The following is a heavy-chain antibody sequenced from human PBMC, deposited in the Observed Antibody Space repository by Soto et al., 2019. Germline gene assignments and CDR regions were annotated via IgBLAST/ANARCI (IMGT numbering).Heavy chain of an antibody. CDR2: IYYSGSA. CDR1: GGSISGYY. Sequence: SETLSLTCTVSGGSISGYYWSWVRQSPGKGLEWIGYIYYSGSANYNPSLKSRVTISVDTSKNQFSLKLSSVTAADTAVYYCARDSSNYYDSSGSFDYWGQGTLVTVSS. D-gene: IGHD3-22*01. CDR3: ARDSSNYYDSSGSFDY. V-gene: IGHV4-59*01. J-gene: IGHJ4*02.